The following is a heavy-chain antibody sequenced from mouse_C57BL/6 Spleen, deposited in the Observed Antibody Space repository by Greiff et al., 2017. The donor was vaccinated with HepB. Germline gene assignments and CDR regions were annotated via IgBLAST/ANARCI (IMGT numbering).Heavy chain of an antibody. Sequence: QVQLKQSGAELARPGASVKMSCKASGYTFTSYTMHWVKQRPGQGLEWIGYINPSSGYTKYNQKFKDKATLTADKSSSTAYMQLSSLTSEDSAVYYCANYGSSYYAMDYWGQGTSVTVSS. CDR1: GYTFTSYT. CDR2: INPSSGYT. J-gene: IGHJ4*01. CDR3: ANYGSSYYAMDY. D-gene: IGHD1-1*01. V-gene: IGHV1-4*01.